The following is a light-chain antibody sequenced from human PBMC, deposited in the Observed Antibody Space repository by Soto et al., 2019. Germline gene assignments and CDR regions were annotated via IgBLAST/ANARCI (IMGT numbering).Light chain of an antibody. CDR1: SSDVGGYNY. J-gene: IGLJ2*01. V-gene: IGLV2-8*01. Sequence: QSALTQPPSASGSPGQSVTISCTGTSSDVGGYNYVSWYQQHPGKAPKLMIYEVSKRPSGVPNRFSGSKSGNTASLTVSGLQAEDEADYYCISYAGSNNLGLFGGGTKLTVL. CDR3: ISYAGSNNLGL. CDR2: EVS.